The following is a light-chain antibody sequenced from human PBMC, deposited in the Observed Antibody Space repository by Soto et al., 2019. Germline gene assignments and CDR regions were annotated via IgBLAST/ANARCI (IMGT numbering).Light chain of an antibody. J-gene: IGLJ1*01. CDR2: EVN. Sequence: QSALTQPPSASGSPGQSVTISCTGTSSDVGGYNYVSWYQQNPGKVPKLMIYEVNKRPSGVPDRFSVSKSGNTASLTVSGLQAEDEADYYCTSYAGGNNVFGTGTKVTVL. CDR3: TSYAGGNNV. CDR1: SSDVGGYNY. V-gene: IGLV2-8*01.